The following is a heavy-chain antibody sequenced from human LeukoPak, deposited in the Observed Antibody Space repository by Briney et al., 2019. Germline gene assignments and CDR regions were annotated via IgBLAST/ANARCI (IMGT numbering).Heavy chain of an antibody. D-gene: IGHD3-10*01. CDR2: IYYSGST. CDR3: ASLRDYSGSGSPRY. J-gene: IGHJ4*02. V-gene: IGHV4-30-4*01. CDR1: GGSISSGDYY. Sequence: SETLSLTCTVSGGSISSGDYYWSWIRQPPGKGLEWIGYIYYSGSTYYNPSLKSRVTISVDTSKNQFSLKLSSVTAADTAVYYCASLRDYSGSGSPRYWGQGTLVTVSS.